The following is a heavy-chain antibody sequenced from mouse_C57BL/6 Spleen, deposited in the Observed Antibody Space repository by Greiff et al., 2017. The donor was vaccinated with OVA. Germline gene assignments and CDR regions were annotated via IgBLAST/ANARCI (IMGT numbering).Heavy chain of an antibody. CDR1: GYTFTSYG. Sequence: QVQLQQPGAELVMPGASVKLSCKASGYTFTSYGMRWVKQRPGQGLERIGEIDPSDSYTNYNQKFKGKSTLTVDKSSSTAYMQLSSMTSEDAAVYYCAREITVGRYFDVWGTGTTVTVSS. J-gene: IGHJ1*03. CDR3: AREITVGRYFDV. CDR2: IDPSDSYT. V-gene: IGHV1-69*01. D-gene: IGHD1-1*01.